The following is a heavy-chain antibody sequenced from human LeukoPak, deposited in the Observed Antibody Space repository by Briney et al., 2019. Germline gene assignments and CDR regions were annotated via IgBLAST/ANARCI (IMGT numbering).Heavy chain of an antibody. D-gene: IGHD1/OR15-1a*01. V-gene: IGHV1-18*01. J-gene: IGHJ4*02. Sequence: ASVKVSCKASGYTFTNYAMNWVRQAPGQGLEWMGWISAYNGNTNYAQNFQGRLTLTRDTSTNTAYMELRSLRSDDTAIYYCARGDEATTRPDFWGQGTLVTVSS. CDR3: ARGDEATTRPDF. CDR1: GYTFTNYA. CDR2: ISAYNGNT.